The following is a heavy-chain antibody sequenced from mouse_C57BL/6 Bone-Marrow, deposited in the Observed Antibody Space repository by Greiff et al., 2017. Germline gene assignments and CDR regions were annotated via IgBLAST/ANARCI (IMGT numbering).Heavy chain of an antibody. D-gene: IGHD1-1*01. CDR3: ARGATVVATEYFDY. Sequence: EVKLVESGGGLVKPGGSLKLSCAASGFTFSDYGMHWVRQAPEKGLEWVAYISSGSSTIYYADTVKGRFTISRDNAKNTLFLQMTSVMSEDTAMYYCARGATVVATEYFDYWGQGTTLTVSS. J-gene: IGHJ2*01. CDR2: ISSGSSTI. V-gene: IGHV5-17*01. CDR1: GFTFSDYG.